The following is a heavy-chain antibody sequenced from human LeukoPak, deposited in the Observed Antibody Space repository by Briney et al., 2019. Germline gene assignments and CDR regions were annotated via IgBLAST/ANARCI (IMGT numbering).Heavy chain of an antibody. V-gene: IGHV3-23*01. J-gene: IGHJ3*02. D-gene: IGHD6-19*01. CDR3: AKGQGSSGWYYDAFDI. Sequence: GGSLRLSCAASGFTFSSYAMNLVRQAPGRGLQWVSAISGSGGSTYYADSVQGRFTISRDNSKNTLYLQMNSLRAEDTAVYYCAKGQGSSGWYYDAFDIWGQGTMVTVSS. CDR2: ISGSGGST. CDR1: GFTFSSYA.